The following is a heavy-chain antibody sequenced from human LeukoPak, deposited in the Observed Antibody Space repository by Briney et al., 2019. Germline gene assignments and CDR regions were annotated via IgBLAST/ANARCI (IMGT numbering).Heavy chain of an antibody. Sequence: GGSLRLSCAASGFTFSSYWMHWVRQAPGKGLVWVSRINSDGSSTSYADSVKGRFTISRDNSKNTVYLQMNSLSAEDTAVNNCRKESAYCGRDSRSLIDSWGREPRSPFPQ. CDR3: RKESAYCGRDSRSLIDS. CDR2: INSDGSST. CDR1: GFTFSSYW. V-gene: IGHV3-74*01. D-gene: IGHD2-21*02. J-gene: IGHJ4*02.